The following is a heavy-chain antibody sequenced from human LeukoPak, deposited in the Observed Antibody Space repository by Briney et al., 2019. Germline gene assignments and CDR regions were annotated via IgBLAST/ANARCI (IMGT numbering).Heavy chain of an antibody. D-gene: IGHD5-24*01. CDR2: ISYDGSNK. CDR3: AKRSVRPSGWRWYFDL. Sequence: GGSLRLSCAASAFTFSNYGMHWVRQAPGKGLEWVAVISYDGSNKDYADSVKGRFTISRDNSMHALYLQMNSLRAEDTAVYYCAKRSVRPSGWRWYFDLWGRGTLVTVSS. V-gene: IGHV3-30*18. CDR1: AFTFSNYG. J-gene: IGHJ2*01.